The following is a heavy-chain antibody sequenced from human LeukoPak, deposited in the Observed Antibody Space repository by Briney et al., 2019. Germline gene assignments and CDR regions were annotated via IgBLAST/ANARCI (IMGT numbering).Heavy chain of an antibody. Sequence: ASVKVSCKASGYTFTNSDINWVRQAPGQGLEWMGWMNPNSGNTGYAQKFQGRLTITMDKSTSTVYMELSSLRSEDTAVYYCARGEGLVLRILETWGQGTLVTVSS. CDR3: ARGEGLVLRILET. CDR2: MNPNSGNT. D-gene: IGHD3-3*01. CDR1: GYTFTNSD. J-gene: IGHJ4*02. V-gene: IGHV1-8*01.